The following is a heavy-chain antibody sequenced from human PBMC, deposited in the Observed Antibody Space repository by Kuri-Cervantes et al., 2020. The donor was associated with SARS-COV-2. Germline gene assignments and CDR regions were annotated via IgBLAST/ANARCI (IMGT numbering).Heavy chain of an antibody. CDR3: ARGGEMATITPTFDY. CDR2: IIPIFGTA. Sequence: SVKVSCKASGGTFSSYAISWVRQAPGQGLEWVGGIIPIFGTANYAQKFQGRVTITADKSTSTAYMELSSLRSEDTAVYYCARGGEMATITPTFDYWGQGTLVTVSS. J-gene: IGHJ4*02. V-gene: IGHV1-69*06. CDR1: GGTFSSYA. D-gene: IGHD5-24*01.